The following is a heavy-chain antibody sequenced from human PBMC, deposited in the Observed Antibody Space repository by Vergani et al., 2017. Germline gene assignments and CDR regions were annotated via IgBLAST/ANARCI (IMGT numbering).Heavy chain of an antibody. CDR3: ARQYYYDSSGYSPYYFYYYHMDV. Sequence: QVQLVQSGAEVKKPGSSVKVSCKASGGTFSSSAISWVRQAPGQGLEWMGGIIPIFGTANYAQKFQGRVTITADESTSTAYMELSSLRSEDTAVYYCARQYYYDSSGYSPYYFYYYHMDVWGKGTTVTVSS. D-gene: IGHD3-22*01. CDR2: IIPIFGTA. V-gene: IGHV1-69*01. CDR1: GGTFSSSA. J-gene: IGHJ6*03.